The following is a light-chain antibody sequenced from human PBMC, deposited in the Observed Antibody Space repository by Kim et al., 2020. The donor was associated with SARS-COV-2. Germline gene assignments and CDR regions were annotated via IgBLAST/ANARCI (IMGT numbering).Light chain of an antibody. CDR1: QSVSSY. J-gene: IGKJ1*01. CDR2: DAS. Sequence: SPGERATLSCRASQSVSSYLAWYHQKRGQAPRLLIYDASNRATGIPARFSGSGSGTDFTLTISSLEPEDFAVYYCQQRSNWPPWTFGQGTKVDIK. CDR3: QQRSNWPPWT. V-gene: IGKV3-11*01.